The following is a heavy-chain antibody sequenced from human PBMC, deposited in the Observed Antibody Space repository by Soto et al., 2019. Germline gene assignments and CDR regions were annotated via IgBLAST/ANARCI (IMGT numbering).Heavy chain of an antibody. CDR1: GFTFSSYG. V-gene: IGHV3-23*01. J-gene: IGHJ4*02. CDR2: IGCGGENL. Sequence: GGSLRLSCVASGFTFSSYGMHWVRQAPGKGLEWVSSIGCGGENLDYADSVRGRFTISRDSSKNTVYLEMNTLRAEDTAVYYCAKIQKYFDIYFDYWGPGTLVTVSS. CDR3: AKIQKYFDIYFDY. D-gene: IGHD3-22*01.